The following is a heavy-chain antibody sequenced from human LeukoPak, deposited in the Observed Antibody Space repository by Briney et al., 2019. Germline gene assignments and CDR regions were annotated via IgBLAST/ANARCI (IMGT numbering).Heavy chain of an antibody. V-gene: IGHV1-2*02. CDR1: GYTFTGYY. CDR2: INPNSGGT. Sequence: ASLKVSCKDSGYTFTGYYMHWVRQAPGQGLEWMGWINPNSGGTNYAQKFKGRVAMTRDTSISTANMELSRLRSDDTAVYYCASIAVAGNWGQGTLVTVSS. CDR3: ASIAVAGN. D-gene: IGHD6-19*01. J-gene: IGHJ4*02.